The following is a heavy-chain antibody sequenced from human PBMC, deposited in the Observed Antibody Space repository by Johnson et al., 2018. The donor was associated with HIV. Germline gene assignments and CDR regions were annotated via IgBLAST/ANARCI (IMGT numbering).Heavy chain of an antibody. J-gene: IGHJ3*02. V-gene: IGHV3-13*01. D-gene: IGHD6-6*01. CDR3: AKEDGAARAFDI. CDR1: GCTFPSYD. Sequence: EQLVESGGCSAQPGRSLRLSSVASGCTFPSYDIHWVRQATGDGLDWISAIGTAGDTLYPGSVKGRFTISRDNAKNSLYLQMNGLRAEDTALYYCAKEDGAARAFDIWGQGTMVTVSS. CDR2: IGTAGDT.